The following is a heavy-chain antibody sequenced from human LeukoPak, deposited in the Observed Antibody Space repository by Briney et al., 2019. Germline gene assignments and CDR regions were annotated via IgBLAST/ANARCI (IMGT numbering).Heavy chain of an antibody. Sequence: ASVKVSCKASGYTFKSYAITWVRQAPGQGLEWMGWIDPYSGNTNYVQKLLQGRVTMTTDTSTSTAYMELRSLRSDDTAMYYCARDIKRSRARWENLGFDPWGQGTLVTVSS. CDR3: ARDIKRSRARWENLGFDP. J-gene: IGHJ5*02. CDR1: GYTFKSYA. V-gene: IGHV1-18*01. D-gene: IGHD1-14*01. CDR2: IDPYSGNT.